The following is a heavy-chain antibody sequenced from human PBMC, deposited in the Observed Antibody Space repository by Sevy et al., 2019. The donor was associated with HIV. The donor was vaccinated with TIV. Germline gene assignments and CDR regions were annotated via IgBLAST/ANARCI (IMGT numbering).Heavy chain of an antibody. Sequence: GGSLRLSCAVSEFTLSAYYMSWIRQAPGKGLEWISYISASAATTYYAQSVKGRFTMPRDNAKNSLHLKMTGLRAEETAIYNCARGGIYNDVLTCRHHYFHGLDAWGQGTAVTVSS. CDR3: ARGGIYNDVLTCRHHYFHGLDA. J-gene: IGHJ6*02. D-gene: IGHD3-9*01. CDR1: EFTLSAYY. CDR2: ISASAATT. V-gene: IGHV3-11*01.